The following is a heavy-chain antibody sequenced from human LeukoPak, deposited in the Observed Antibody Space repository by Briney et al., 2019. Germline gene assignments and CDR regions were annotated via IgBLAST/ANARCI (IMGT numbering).Heavy chain of an antibody. J-gene: IGHJ4*02. CDR1: GFTFSSYS. CDR2: ISSSSSYI. V-gene: IGHV3-21*04. D-gene: IGHD4-17*01. CDR3: ARRHYGDYGDYFDY. Sequence: KSGGSLRLSCAASGFTFSSYSMNWVRQAPGKGLEWVSSISSSSSYIYYADSVKGRFTISRDNAKNSLYLQMNSLRAEDTAVYYCARRHYGDYGDYFDYWGQGTLVTVSS.